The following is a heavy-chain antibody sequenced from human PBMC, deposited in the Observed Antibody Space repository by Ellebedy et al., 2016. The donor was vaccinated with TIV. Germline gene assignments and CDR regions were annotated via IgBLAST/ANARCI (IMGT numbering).Heavy chain of an antibody. Sequence: SETLSLTCTVSGGSISSGDYYWSWIRQPPGKGLEWIGYIYYSGSTYYNPSLKSRVTISGDTSKNQFSLKLSSVSAADTAVYYCARDPMATGYFDYWGQGTLVTVSS. V-gene: IGHV4-30-4*01. D-gene: IGHD5-24*01. CDR1: GGSISSGDYY. CDR3: ARDPMATGYFDY. J-gene: IGHJ4*02. CDR2: IYYSGST.